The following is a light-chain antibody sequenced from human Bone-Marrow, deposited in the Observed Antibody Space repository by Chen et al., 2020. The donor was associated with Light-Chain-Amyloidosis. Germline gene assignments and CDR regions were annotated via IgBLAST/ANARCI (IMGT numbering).Light chain of an antibody. V-gene: IGLV3-21*02. J-gene: IGLJ2*01. CDR2: DDS. CDR3: QVWDSNSDHHVV. Sequence: SYFLTQPPSVSVAPGQTARITCEGNKIGSKPVHWYQQRPGQAPVLVVYDDSDRPSGIPERISGSNSGNTATLTISRVEAGDEADYYCQVWDSNSDHHVVFGGGTKLTVL. CDR1: KIGSKP.